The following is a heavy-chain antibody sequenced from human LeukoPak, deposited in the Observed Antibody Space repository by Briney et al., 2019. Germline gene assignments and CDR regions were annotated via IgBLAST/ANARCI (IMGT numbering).Heavy chain of an antibody. Sequence: GASVKVSCKASGYSFTAYYIHWVRQAPGQGLEWMGWINPNSGGTNYAQKFQGRVTMTRDRSISTVYMELSRLRSDDTAVYYCARDLIVVVNPKPEYFQHWGQGTLVTVSS. CDR2: INPNSGGT. D-gene: IGHD3-22*01. V-gene: IGHV1-2*02. CDR1: GYSFTAYY. CDR3: ARDLIVVVNPKPEYFQH. J-gene: IGHJ1*01.